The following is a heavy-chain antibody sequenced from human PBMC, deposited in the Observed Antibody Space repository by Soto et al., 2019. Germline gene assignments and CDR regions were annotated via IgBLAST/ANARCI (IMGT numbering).Heavy chain of an antibody. Sequence: GASVKVSCKASGYTFTSYGISWVRQAPGQGLEWMGWISAYNGKTNYAQKLQGRVTMTTDTSTSTAYKELRSLRSEDTAVFYCAREGYTFGPGAVRGAFDIWGQGTVVTVSS. J-gene: IGHJ3*02. CDR2: ISAYNGKT. V-gene: IGHV1-18*01. CDR3: AREGYTFGPGAVRGAFDI. CDR1: GYTFTSYG. D-gene: IGHD1-1*01.